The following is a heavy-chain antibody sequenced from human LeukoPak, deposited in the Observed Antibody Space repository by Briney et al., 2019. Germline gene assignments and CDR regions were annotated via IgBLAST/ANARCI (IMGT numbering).Heavy chain of an antibody. Sequence: ASVKVSCKASGGTFSSYAISWVRQAPGQGLEWMGRINPNSGGTNYAQKFQGRVTMTRDTSISTAYMELSRLRSDDTAVYYCARDTLGMDGYNNIDYWGQGTLVTVSS. CDR2: INPNSGGT. D-gene: IGHD5-24*01. J-gene: IGHJ4*02. CDR1: GGTFSSYA. CDR3: ARDTLGMDGYNNIDY. V-gene: IGHV1-2*06.